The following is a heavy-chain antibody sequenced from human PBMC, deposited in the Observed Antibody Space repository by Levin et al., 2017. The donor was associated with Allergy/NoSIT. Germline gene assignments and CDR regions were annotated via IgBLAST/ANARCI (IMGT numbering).Heavy chain of an antibody. CDR1: GGTFTSYP. D-gene: IGHD6-6*01. CDR2: IIPIFGTT. Sequence: SVKVSCKVSGGTFTSYPINWVRQAPGHGLEWMGGIIPIFGTTNYAQKFRGRLTITADESTSTAYMELSSLRSEDTAVYYCARDRTPARPSSSHHDAFDIWGQATVVTVSS. V-gene: IGHV1-69*13. J-gene: IGHJ3*02. CDR3: ARDRTPARPSSSHHDAFDI.